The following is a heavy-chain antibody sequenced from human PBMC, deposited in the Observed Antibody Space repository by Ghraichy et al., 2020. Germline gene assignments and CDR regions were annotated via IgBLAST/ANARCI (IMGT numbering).Heavy chain of an antibody. V-gene: IGHV3-21*01. D-gene: IGHD5-18*01. Sequence: GGSLRLSCAASGFTFSRYTMNWVRQAPGKGLEWVSSINYSSRYIYFADSVKGRFTISRDNAKNSLYLQMDSLRAEDTAVYYCAREASLPGDSYGRPLYGRAAWAQGTTVTVSS. CDR1: GFTFSRYT. CDR2: INYSSRYI. J-gene: IGHJ6*01. CDR3: AREASLPGDSYGRPLYGRAA.